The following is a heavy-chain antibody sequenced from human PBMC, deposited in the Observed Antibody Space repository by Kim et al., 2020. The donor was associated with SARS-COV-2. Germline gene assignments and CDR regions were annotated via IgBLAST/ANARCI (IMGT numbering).Heavy chain of an antibody. Sequence: SETLSLNCTVSGGSISSYYWSWIRQPPGKGLEWIGYIYYSGSTSYNPSLKSRVTISVDTSKNQFSLKLSSVTAADTAVYYCARGLYYYYGMDVWGQGTTVTVSS. V-gene: IGHV4-59*13. J-gene: IGHJ6*02. CDR2: IYYSGST. CDR1: GGSISSYY. CDR3: ARGLYYYYGMDV.